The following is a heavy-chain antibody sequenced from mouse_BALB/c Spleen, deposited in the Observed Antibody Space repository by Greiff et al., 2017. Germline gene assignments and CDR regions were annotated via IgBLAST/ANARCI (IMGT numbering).Heavy chain of an antibody. Sequence: EVKLVESGGGLVKPGGSLKLSCAASGFTFSSYTMSWVRQTPEKRLEWVATISSGGSYTYYPDSVKGRFTISRDNAKNTLYLQMSSLKSEDTAMYYCTRGDYDGYFDVWGAGTTVTVSS. CDR2: ISSGGSYT. V-gene: IGHV5-6-4*01. D-gene: IGHD2-4*01. CDR1: GFTFSSYT. CDR3: TRGDYDGYFDV. J-gene: IGHJ1*01.